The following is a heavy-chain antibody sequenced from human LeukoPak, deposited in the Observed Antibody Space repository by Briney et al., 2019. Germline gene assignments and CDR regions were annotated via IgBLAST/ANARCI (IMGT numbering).Heavy chain of an antibody. CDR1: GFTFSNYA. CDR2: ISYDGSNK. J-gene: IGHJ4*02. V-gene: IGHV3-30*04. D-gene: IGHD3-9*01. Sequence: GGSLRLSCAASGFTFSNYAMSWVRQAPGKGLEWVAVISYDGSNKYYADSVKGRFTISRDNSKNTLYLQMNSLRAEDTAVYYCARDATGYDILTGYFDYWGQGTLVTVSS. CDR3: ARDATGYDILTGYFDY.